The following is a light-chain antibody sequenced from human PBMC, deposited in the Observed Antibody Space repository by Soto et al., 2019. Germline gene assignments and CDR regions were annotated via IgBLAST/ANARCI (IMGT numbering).Light chain of an antibody. CDR3: QQYHEWSRP. J-gene: IGKJ4*01. V-gene: IGKV3-15*01. CDR2: DAS. CDR1: RSVSSN. Sequence: EIVMTQSPATLSVSPGERATLSCRARRSVSSNLAWYQQKPGQAPRLLIYDASIRATGIPARFSGSGSGTEFTLTISSLQSEDSGVYYCQQYHEWSRPLGGGTKVDSK.